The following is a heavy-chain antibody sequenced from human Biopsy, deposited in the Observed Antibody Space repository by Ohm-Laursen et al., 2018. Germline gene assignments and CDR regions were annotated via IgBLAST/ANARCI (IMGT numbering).Heavy chain of an antibody. V-gene: IGHV1-69*06. CDR3: ATKLTGYFHH. D-gene: IGHD3-9*01. Sequence: GPSVYASCNLPVGTFNNYGVNWVRQAPGEGLGWRWGNIPILGTGNYAQKFQDRVTVAAGTTTSTATMELRSLRADDTAGYYCATKLTGYFHHWGQGTLVIVSS. CDR1: VGTFNNYG. CDR2: NIPILGTG. J-gene: IGHJ1*01.